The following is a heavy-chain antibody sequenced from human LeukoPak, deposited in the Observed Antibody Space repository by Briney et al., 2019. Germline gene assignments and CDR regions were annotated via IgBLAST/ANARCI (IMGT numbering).Heavy chain of an antibody. J-gene: IGHJ4*02. D-gene: IGHD6-13*01. Sequence: PGGSLRLSCAASGFTFSSYWMSWVRQAPGKGLEWVANIKQDGSEKNYVDSVKGRFTISRDNAKNSLYLQMNSLRAEDTAVYYCAVQRTLWQQVLDHWGQGTLVTVSS. CDR1: GFTFSSYW. CDR3: AVQRTLWQQVLDH. V-gene: IGHV3-7*03. CDR2: IKQDGSEK.